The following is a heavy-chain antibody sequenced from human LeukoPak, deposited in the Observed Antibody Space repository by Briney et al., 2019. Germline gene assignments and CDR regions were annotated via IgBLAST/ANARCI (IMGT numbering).Heavy chain of an antibody. J-gene: IGHJ4*02. CDR1: GFTFSSYS. CDR2: ISSSSSTI. V-gene: IGHV3-48*04. Sequence: GGSLRLSCAASGFTFSSYSMNWVRQAPGQGLEWGSYISSSSSTIYYADSVKGRFTISRDNAKNSLYLQMNSLRAEDTAVYYCARDQGGGYSYGWQSFDYWGQGTLVTVSS. CDR3: ARDQGGGYSYGWQSFDY. D-gene: IGHD5-18*01.